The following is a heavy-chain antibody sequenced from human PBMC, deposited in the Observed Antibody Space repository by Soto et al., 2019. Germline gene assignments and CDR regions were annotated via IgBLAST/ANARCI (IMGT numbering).Heavy chain of an antibody. CDR3: ARLQGIAAAGTGDY. Sequence: QVQLVESGGGVVQPGRSLRLSCAASGFTFSSYGMHWVRQAPGKGLEWVAVIWYDGSNKYYADSVKGRFTISRDNSKNTLYLQMNSLRAEDTAVYYCARLQGIAAAGTGDYRGQGTLVTVSS. V-gene: IGHV3-33*01. D-gene: IGHD6-13*01. J-gene: IGHJ4*02. CDR1: GFTFSSYG. CDR2: IWYDGSNK.